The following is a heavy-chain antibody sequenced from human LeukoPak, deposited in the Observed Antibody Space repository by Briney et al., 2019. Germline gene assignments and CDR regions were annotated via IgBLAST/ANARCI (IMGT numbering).Heavy chain of an antibody. CDR1: GFTFDDYA. Sequence: PGGSLRLSCAASGFTFDDYAMHWVRQAPGKGLEWVSGISWNSGSIGYADSVKGRFTISRDNAKNSLYLQMNSLRAEDTALYYCAKAGTFRGSYYYDSSGLDYWGQGTLVTVSS. CDR2: ISWNSGSI. D-gene: IGHD3-22*01. CDR3: AKAGTFRGSYYYDSSGLDY. V-gene: IGHV3-9*01. J-gene: IGHJ4*02.